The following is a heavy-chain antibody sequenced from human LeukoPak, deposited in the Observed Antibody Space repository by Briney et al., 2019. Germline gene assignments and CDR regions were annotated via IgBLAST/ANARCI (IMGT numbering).Heavy chain of an antibody. Sequence: SETLSLTCTVSGGSISSGSYYWSWLRQPAGKGLEWIGRIYTSGSTNYNPSLKSRVTISVDTPKNQFSLKVTSVTAADTAMDRVSWHYFDYWGQGTLLTVSS. CDR1: GGSISSGSYY. D-gene: IGHD5/OR15-5a*01. CDR2: IYTSGST. CDR3: SWHYFDY. V-gene: IGHV4-61*02. J-gene: IGHJ4*02.